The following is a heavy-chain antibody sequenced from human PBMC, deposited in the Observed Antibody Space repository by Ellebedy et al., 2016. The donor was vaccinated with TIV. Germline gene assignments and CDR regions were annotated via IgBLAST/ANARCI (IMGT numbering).Heavy chain of an antibody. CDR2: IYFSGIT. D-gene: IGHD1-26*01. V-gene: IGHV4-59*01. Sequence: MPSETLSLTCTVSDGSISNFHWRWIRQPPGKGLEWIGYIYFSGITNYNPSLKSRVTMSVDTSKNQFSLKLSSVTTADTAVYYCSRWVGHFDFWGQGAQVTVSS. CDR1: DGSISNFH. CDR3: SRWVGHFDF. J-gene: IGHJ4*02.